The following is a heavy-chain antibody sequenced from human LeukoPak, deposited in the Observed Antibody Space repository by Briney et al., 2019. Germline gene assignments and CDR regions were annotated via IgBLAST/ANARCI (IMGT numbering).Heavy chain of an antibody. CDR3: ARGWLREYYDFWSGYYYGMDV. CDR2: IYYSGST. CDR1: GGSISSYY. Sequence: SETLSLTCTASGGSISSYYWSWIRQPPGKGLEWIGYIYYSGSTNYNPSLKSRVTISVDTSKNQFSLKLSSVTAADTAVYYCARGWLREYYDFWSGYYYGMDVWGQGTTVTVSS. D-gene: IGHD3-3*01. V-gene: IGHV4-59*01. J-gene: IGHJ6*02.